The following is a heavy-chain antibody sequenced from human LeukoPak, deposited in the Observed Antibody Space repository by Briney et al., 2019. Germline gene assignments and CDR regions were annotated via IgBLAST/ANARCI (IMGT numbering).Heavy chain of an antibody. CDR2: SSSSGSST. D-gene: IGHD6-25*01. CDR3: TAAPNTTPGSLGH. CDR1: GFSFSDYY. J-gene: IGHJ4*02. Sequence: PGESLRLSCAASGFSFSDYYMNWIRQAPGKGLEWVSYSSSSGSSTYYADSVEGRFTISRDYAKNALFLQMNSLRAEDTAVYYCTAAPNTTPGSLGHWGQGTLVTVSS. V-gene: IGHV3-11*01.